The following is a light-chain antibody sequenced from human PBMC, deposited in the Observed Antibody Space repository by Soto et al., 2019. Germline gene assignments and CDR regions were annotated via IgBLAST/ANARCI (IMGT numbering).Light chain of an antibody. J-gene: IGKJ5*01. CDR3: QQSYSTRIT. V-gene: IGKV1-39*01. Sequence: IQLTQSPSSLSASVVDIVTITCRASQNIRRRLAWFQQKPGKAPMLLIYAASSLQSGVPSRFGGSGSGTDFTLTIRSLQPEDFATYYCQQSYSTRITFGQGTRLEIK. CDR2: AAS. CDR1: QNIRRR.